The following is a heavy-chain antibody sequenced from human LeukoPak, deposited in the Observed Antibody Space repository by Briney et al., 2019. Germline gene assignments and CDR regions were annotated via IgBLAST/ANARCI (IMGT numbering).Heavy chain of an antibody. J-gene: IGHJ4*02. CDR3: ARDRRGYSGYDN. Sequence: GASVKVSCKASGYTFTSYAMHWVRQAPGQRLEWMGWINAGNGNTKYSQKFQGRVTITRDTSASTAYMELSSLRSEDTAMYYCARDRRGYSGYDNWGQGTLVTVSS. CDR2: INAGNGNT. CDR1: GYTFTSYA. D-gene: IGHD5-12*01. V-gene: IGHV1-3*01.